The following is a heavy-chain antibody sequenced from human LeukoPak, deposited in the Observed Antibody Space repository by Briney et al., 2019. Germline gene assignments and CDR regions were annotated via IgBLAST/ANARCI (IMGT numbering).Heavy chain of an antibody. J-gene: IGHJ5*02. CDR2: ISYSSTYI. CDR1: GFTFSSYS. V-gene: IGHV3-21*01. D-gene: IGHD6-19*01. Sequence: GGSLRLSCAASGFTFSSYSMNWVRQAPGKGLEWVSSISYSSTYIYYADSVKGRFTISRDNAKNSLSLQMNGLRAEDTAVYYCARDPRSSGWYPSDRFDPWGQGTLVTVSS. CDR3: ARDPRSSGWYPSDRFDP.